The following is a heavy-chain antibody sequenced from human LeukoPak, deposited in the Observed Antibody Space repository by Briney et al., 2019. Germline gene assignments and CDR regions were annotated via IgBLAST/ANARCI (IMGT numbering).Heavy chain of an antibody. CDR1: GGSISSYY. D-gene: IGHD6-6*01. Sequence: PSETLSLTCTVSGGSISSYYWSWIRQPPGKGLEWIGYIYYSGSTNYNPSLESRVTISVDTSKNQFSLKLSSVTAADTAVYYCARLGTAYSSSSVWFDPWGQGTLVTVSS. CDR2: IYYSGST. CDR3: ARLGTAYSSSSVWFDP. J-gene: IGHJ5*02. V-gene: IGHV4-59*12.